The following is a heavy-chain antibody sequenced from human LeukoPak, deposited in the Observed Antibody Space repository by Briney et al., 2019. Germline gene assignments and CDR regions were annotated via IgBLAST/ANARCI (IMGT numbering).Heavy chain of an antibody. CDR2: IYHSGST. V-gene: IGHV4-30-2*01. CDR3: ARDGGVVGASDAFDI. CDR1: GGSISSGDYY. Sequence: PSETLSLTCTVSGGSISSGDYYWRWIRQPPGKGLEWIGYIYHSGSTYYNPSLKSRVTISVDRSKNQFSLKLSSVTAADTAVYYCARDGGVVGASDAFDIWGQGTMVTVSS. D-gene: IGHD1-26*01. J-gene: IGHJ3*02.